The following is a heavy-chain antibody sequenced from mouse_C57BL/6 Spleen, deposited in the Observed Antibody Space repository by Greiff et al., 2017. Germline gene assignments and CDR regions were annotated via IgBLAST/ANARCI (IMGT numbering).Heavy chain of an antibody. CDR2: INPNYGTT. D-gene: IGHD1-1*01. Sequence: VQLQQSGPELVKPGASVKISCKASGYSFTDYNMNWVKQSNGKSLEWIGVINPNYGTTSYNQKFKGKATLTVDQSSSTAYMQLSSLSSEDSAVYYCARGYYYGNSWFAYWGQGTLVTVSA. J-gene: IGHJ3*01. CDR1: GYSFTDYN. V-gene: IGHV1-39*01. CDR3: ARGYYYGNSWFAY.